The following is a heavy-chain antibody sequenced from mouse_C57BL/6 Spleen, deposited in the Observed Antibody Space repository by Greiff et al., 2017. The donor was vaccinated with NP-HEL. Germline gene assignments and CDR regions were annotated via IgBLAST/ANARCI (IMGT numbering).Heavy chain of an antibody. D-gene: IGHD2-1*01. CDR3: ARRYYYCNYDYAMDY. V-gene: IGHV1-9*01. Sequence: QVQLQQSGAELMKPGASVKLSCKATGYTFTGYWIEWVKQRPGHGLEWIGESLPGSGSNNYNEKFKGKATFTADTSSNTAYMQLCSLTTEDSAIYYCARRYYYCNYDYAMDYWGQGTSVTVSS. CDR2: SLPGSGSN. CDR1: GYTFTGYW. J-gene: IGHJ4*01.